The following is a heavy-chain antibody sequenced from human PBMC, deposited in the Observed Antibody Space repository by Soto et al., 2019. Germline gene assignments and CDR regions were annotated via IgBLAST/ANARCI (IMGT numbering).Heavy chain of an antibody. CDR2: MNPNRGNT. D-gene: IGHD3-9*01. CDR3: ARTGDVLRYFDWLLPSPSYYGMDV. Sequence: ASVKVSCKASGYTFTGYDINWLQQATGQGLEWMGWMNPNRGNTGYAQKFQGRVTMTRNTAISTAYMELSSLRSEDTAVYYCARTGDVLRYFDWLLPSPSYYGMDVWGQGTTVTVSS. CDR1: GYTFTGYD. J-gene: IGHJ6*02. V-gene: IGHV1-8*01.